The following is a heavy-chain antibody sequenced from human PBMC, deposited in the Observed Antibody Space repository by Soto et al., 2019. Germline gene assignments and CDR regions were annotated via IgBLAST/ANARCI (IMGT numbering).Heavy chain of an antibody. Sequence: TLSLTCTVSGGSISSGGYYWTWIRQPPGKALEWLTFIYWRDDKRYSPSLKSRLTITKDTSKNQVVLTMTNMDPVDTATYYCAHLSITMVRGVTFYFDYWGQGTLVTVSS. CDR2: IYWRDDK. CDR3: AHLSITMVRGVTFYFDY. V-gene: IGHV2-5*08. D-gene: IGHD3-10*01. CDR1: GGSISSGGYY. J-gene: IGHJ4*02.